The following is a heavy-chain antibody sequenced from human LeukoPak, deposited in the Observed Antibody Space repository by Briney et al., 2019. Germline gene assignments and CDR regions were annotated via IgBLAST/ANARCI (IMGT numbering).Heavy chain of an antibody. J-gene: IGHJ3*02. Sequence: ASVKVTCKASGYTFTGYYMHWVRQAPGQGLEWMGWINPNSGGTNYAQKFQGRVTMTRDTSISTAYMELSRLRSDDTAVYYCARDWGHSDAFDIWGQGTMVTVSS. D-gene: IGHD3-16*01. CDR2: INPNSGGT. CDR1: GYTFTGYY. V-gene: IGHV1-2*02. CDR3: ARDWGHSDAFDI.